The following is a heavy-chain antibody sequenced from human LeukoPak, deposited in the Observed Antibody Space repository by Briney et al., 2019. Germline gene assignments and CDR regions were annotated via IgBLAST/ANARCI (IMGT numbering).Heavy chain of an antibody. D-gene: IGHD2-15*01. CDR1: GGSISSSSYY. V-gene: IGHV4-39*07. CDR2: IYYSGST. Sequence: SETLSLTCTVSGGSISSSSYYWGWIRQPPVKGLEWIGSIYYSGSTYYNPSLKSRVTISVDTSKNQFSLKLSSVTAADTAVYYCAKDVHPCSGVTCYSEYFQNWGQGTLVTVSS. CDR3: AKDVHPCSGVTCYSEYFQN. J-gene: IGHJ1*01.